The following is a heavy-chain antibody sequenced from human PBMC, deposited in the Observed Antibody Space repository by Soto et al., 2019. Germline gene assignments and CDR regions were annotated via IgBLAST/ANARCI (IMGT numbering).Heavy chain of an antibody. CDR3: VHHGGDPYYHDF. CDR1: GGSLSSSSW. V-gene: IGHV4-4*02. D-gene: IGHD4-17*01. CDR2: IYYSGST. Sequence: QVQLQESGPGLVNPSGTLSLTCAVSGGSLSSSSWWSWVRQPPGKALEWLGEIYYSGSTKYNPSLNIRVTISADLSKNDFSLRLSSVTAADTAVYYCVHHGGDPYYHDFWGQGMLVTVSS. J-gene: IGHJ4*02.